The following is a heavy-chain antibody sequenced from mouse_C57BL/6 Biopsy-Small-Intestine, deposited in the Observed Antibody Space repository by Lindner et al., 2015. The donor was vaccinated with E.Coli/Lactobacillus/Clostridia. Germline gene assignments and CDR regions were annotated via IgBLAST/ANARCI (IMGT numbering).Heavy chain of an antibody. CDR3: ARSGDYYAMDY. Sequence: VQLQESGAELARPGAPVKMSCKASGYTFTSYTMHWVKQRPGQGLEWIGYINPSSGYTKYNQKFKDKATLTADKSSSTAYMQLSSLTSEDSAVYYCARSGDYYAMDYWGQGTSVTVSS. CDR2: INPSSGYT. J-gene: IGHJ4*01. D-gene: IGHD1-1*02. V-gene: IGHV1-4*01. CDR1: GYTFTSYT.